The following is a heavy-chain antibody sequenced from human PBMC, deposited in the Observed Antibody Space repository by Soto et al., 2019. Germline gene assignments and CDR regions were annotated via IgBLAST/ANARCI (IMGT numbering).Heavy chain of an antibody. CDR1: GGSISSYY. CDR2: IYYSGST. Sequence: SETLSLTCTVSGGSISSYYWSWIRQPPGKGLEWIGYIYYSGSTNYNPSLKSRVTISVDTSKNQFSLKLSSVTAADTAVYYCARQHNNWNYYYYMDVWGKGTTVTVSS. CDR3: ARQHNNWNYYYYMDV. V-gene: IGHV4-59*01. J-gene: IGHJ6*03. D-gene: IGHD1-20*01.